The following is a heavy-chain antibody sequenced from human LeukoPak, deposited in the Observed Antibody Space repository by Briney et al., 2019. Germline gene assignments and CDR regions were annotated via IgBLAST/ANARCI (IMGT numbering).Heavy chain of an antibody. Sequence: GGSLRLSCAASGFTFSSYGLHWVRQAPGKGLEWVAFIRYDGRNKYYADSVKGRFTISRDNSKNTLYLQMNSLRAEDTAVYYCAAGRGTTAFDYWGQGTLVTVSS. J-gene: IGHJ4*02. CDR1: GFTFSSYG. D-gene: IGHD1-1*01. CDR2: IRYDGRNK. V-gene: IGHV3-30*02. CDR3: AAGRGTTAFDY.